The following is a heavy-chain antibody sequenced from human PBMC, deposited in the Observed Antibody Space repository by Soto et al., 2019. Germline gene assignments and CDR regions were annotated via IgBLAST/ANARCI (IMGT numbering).Heavy chain of an antibody. CDR3: ARAKSAEAPTFFDI. V-gene: IGHV3-7*01. J-gene: IGHJ3*02. CDR1: GFTFSSYW. Sequence: SGGSLKLSFAASGFTFSSYWMSWVRQAPGKGLEGVANIKQVGFEKYYVDSVKGRFTISRDNAKNLLYLQMNSLRAEDTAVYYCARAKSAEAPTFFDIWGQGTMVTVSS. D-gene: IGHD6-19*01. CDR2: IKQVGFEK.